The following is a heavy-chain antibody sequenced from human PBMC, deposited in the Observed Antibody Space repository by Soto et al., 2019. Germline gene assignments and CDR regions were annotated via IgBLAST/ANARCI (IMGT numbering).Heavy chain of an antibody. CDR3: ARDQDDYGDSVLGDSYYYHSYGLDV. J-gene: IGHJ6*02. Sequence: QLLESGGGLVPPGGSLRLSYAASGFTFSNYAMSWVRQAPGKGLEWVAGISGSDGRTFHADPVKGRFTISSDNSRNTLYLQMSRLRAQDTAVYYCARDQDDYGDSVLGDSYYYHSYGLDVWGQGTTVTVSS. D-gene: IGHD4-17*01. CDR2: ISGSDGRT. CDR1: GFTFSNYA. V-gene: IGHV3-23*01.